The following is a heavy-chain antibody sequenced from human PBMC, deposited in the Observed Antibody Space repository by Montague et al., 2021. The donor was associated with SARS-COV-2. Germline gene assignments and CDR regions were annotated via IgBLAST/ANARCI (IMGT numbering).Heavy chain of an antibody. CDR1: GDSVSRNSAA. CDR3: VRYSGWFYFDF. J-gene: IGHJ4*02. V-gene: IGHV6-1*01. CDR2: TYYRSKWYS. Sequence: CAISGDSVSRNSAAWSWIRQSPSRGLEWLGRTYYRSKWYSDYAPSVRGRLTVSPDASKNEFSLELDYVTPEDTAVYYCVRYSGWFYFDFWGQGTLVTVSS. D-gene: IGHD6-19*01.